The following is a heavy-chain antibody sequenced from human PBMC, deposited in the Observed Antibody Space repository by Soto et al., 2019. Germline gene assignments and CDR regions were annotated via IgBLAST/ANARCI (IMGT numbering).Heavy chain of an antibody. V-gene: IGHV4-31*03. CDR1: GGSISSGGYY. D-gene: IGHD6-13*01. CDR2: IYYSGST. J-gene: IGHJ4*02. CDR3: ARVYGSSWNFVY. Sequence: QVQLQESGPGLVKPSQTLSLTCTVSGGSISSGGYYWSWIRQHPGKGLEWIGYIYYSGSTYYNPSLTSRVTLSVDTSKEQWSLKLSSVTAADTAVYYCARVYGSSWNFVYWGQGTLVTVSS.